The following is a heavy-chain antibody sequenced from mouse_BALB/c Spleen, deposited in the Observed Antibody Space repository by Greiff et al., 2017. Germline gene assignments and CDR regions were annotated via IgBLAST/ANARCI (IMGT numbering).Heavy chain of an antibody. CDR1: GFTFSDYY. Sequence: EVKLMESGGGLVKPGGSLKLSCAASGFTFSDYYMYWVRQTPEKRLEWVATISDGGSYTYYPDSVKGRFTISRDNAKNNLYLQMSSLKSEDTAMYYCARDRAYYDSKGFDYWGQGTLVTVSA. CDR3: ARDRAYYDSKGFDY. J-gene: IGHJ3*01. D-gene: IGHD2-4*01. CDR2: ISDGGSYT. V-gene: IGHV5-4*02.